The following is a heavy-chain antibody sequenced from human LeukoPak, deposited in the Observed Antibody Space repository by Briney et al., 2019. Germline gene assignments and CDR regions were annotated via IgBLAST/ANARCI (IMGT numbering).Heavy chain of an antibody. V-gene: IGHV4-34*01. CDR3: ARGFGGSKFDY. Sequence: PSETLSLTCAVSGGSLSGYHWTWIRQPPGKGLEWIGEINHSGSTKYNPSLKSRVTISVDTSQNQFALKLTSVTAADTAVYYCARGFGGSKFDYWGQGTLVTVSS. D-gene: IGHD4-23*01. CDR2: INHSGST. J-gene: IGHJ4*02. CDR1: GGSLSGYH.